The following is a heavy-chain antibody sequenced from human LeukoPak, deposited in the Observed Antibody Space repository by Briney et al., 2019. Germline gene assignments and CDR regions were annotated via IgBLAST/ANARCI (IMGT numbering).Heavy chain of an antibody. Sequence: SGTLSLTCTVSGASISNYYWSWIRQRPGKGLEWFGYIYFSGSTNYDPALKSRVTISVDTSKSQLSLKLSSVTAADTAVYYCTREKQSVSDYWGQGILVTVSS. D-gene: IGHD3-3*01. J-gene: IGHJ4*02. CDR2: IYFSGST. V-gene: IGHV4-59*01. CDR3: TREKQSVSDY. CDR1: GASISNYY.